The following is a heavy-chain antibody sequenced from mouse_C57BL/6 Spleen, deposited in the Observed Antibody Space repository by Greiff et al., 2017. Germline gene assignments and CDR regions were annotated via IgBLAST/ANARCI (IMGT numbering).Heavy chain of an antibody. CDR2: ISSGGDYI. J-gene: IGHJ4*01. D-gene: IGHD2-3*01. Sequence: EVMLVESGEGLVKPGGSLKLSCAASGFTFSSYAMSWVRQTPEKRLEWVAYISSGGDYIYYADTVKGRFTISRDNARNTLYLQMSSLKSEDTAMYYCTRDSDGYYLYAMDYWGQGTSVTGSS. CDR1: GFTFSSYA. V-gene: IGHV5-9-1*02. CDR3: TRDSDGYYLYAMDY.